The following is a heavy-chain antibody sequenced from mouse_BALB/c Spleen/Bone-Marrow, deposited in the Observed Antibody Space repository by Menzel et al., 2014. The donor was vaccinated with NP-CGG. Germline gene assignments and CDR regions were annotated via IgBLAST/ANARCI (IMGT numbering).Heavy chain of an antibody. CDR1: GYTFTSYF. J-gene: IGHJ1*01. D-gene: IGHD2-14*01. V-gene: IGHV1S56*01. Sequence: VMLVESGPELVKPGASVKMSGKASGYTFTSYFIHWVKQRPGQGLEWIGWIYPGDGSTKYNEKFKVKTTLTADKSSSTAYMFLSSLTSEDSAIYFCAYYRYDEYFDVWGAGTTVTVSS. CDR3: AYYRYDEYFDV. CDR2: IYPGDGST.